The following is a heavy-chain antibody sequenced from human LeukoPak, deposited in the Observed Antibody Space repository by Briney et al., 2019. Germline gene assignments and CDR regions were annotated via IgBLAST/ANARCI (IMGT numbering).Heavy chain of an antibody. D-gene: IGHD3-22*01. CDR2: IYYSGST. V-gene: IGHV4-59*01. CDR3: ARVKYYDSSEPRDADDAFDI. Sequence: PSETLSLTCTVSGGSISSYYWSWIRQPPGKGLEWIGYIYYSGSTNYNPSLKSRVTISVDTSKNQFSLKLSSVTAADTAVYYCARVKYYDSSEPRDADDAFDIWGQGTMVTVSS. CDR1: GGSISSYY. J-gene: IGHJ3*02.